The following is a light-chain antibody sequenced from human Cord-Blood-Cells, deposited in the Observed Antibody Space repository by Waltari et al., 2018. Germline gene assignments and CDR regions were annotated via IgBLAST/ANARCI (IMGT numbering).Light chain of an antibody. Sequence: DIQMTHSPSSLSASVGDRVTITCRASQSISSYLNWYQQKPGKAPKLLIYAASSLQSGVPSRFSGSGARTDFTLTISSLQPEDFATYYCQHSYSTPRTFGQGTKVEIK. J-gene: IGKJ1*01. CDR2: AAS. CDR3: QHSYSTPRT. V-gene: IGKV1-39*01. CDR1: QSISSY.